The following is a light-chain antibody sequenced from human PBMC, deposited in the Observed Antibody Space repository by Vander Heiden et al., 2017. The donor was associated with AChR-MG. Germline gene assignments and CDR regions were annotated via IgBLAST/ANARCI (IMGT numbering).Light chain of an antibody. V-gene: IGKV3-11*01. J-gene: IGKJ4*01. CDR3: QQRSNWPLT. CDR2: DAS. Sequence: EIVLTQSPATLSLSPGERATLACRASQSVSNSLAWYQQKPGQAPRLLVYDASNWATGIPARFSGSGSGTEFTLTISSLEPEDFAVYYCQQRSNWPLTFAGGTKVEIK. CDR1: QSVSNS.